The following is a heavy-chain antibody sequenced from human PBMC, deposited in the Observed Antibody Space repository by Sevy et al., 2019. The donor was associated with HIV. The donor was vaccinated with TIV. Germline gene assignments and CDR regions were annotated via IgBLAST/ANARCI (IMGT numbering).Heavy chain of an antibody. CDR1: GGSITTTDYY. Sequence: TLSLTCTVSGGSITTTDYYWSWIRQSPRKGLEWIGYIHYSGRTYYNPSLKSRVTMSVDTSRGQFSLDLSSVTAADTAVYYCARHFGGGGKRGLDVWGQGTTVTVSS. V-gene: IGHV4-30-4*01. CDR3: ARHFGGGGKRGLDV. J-gene: IGHJ6*02. D-gene: IGHD3-10*01. CDR2: IHYSGRT.